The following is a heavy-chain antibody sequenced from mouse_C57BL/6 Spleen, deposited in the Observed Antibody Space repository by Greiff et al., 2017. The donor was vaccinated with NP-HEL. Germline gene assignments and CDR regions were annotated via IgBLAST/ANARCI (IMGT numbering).Heavy chain of an antibody. CDR3: ARGGDFYDGYYYAMDY. V-gene: IGHV1-26*01. J-gene: IGHJ4*01. D-gene: IGHD2-3*01. CDR1: GYTFTDYY. CDR2: INPNNGGT. Sequence: EVQLQQSGPELVKPGASVKISCKASGYTFTDYYMNWVKQSHGKSLEWIGDINPNNGGTSYNQKFKGKATLTVDKSSSTAYMELRSLTSEDSAVYYCARGGDFYDGYYYAMDYWGQGTSVTVSS.